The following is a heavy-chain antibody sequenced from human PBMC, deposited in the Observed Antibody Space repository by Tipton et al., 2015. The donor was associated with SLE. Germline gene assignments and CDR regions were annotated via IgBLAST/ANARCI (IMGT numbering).Heavy chain of an antibody. CDR3: ATNIAAAGSYWYFDL. V-gene: IGHV4-61*09. J-gene: IGHJ2*01. Sequence: TLSLTCTVSGGSISSGSYYWSWIRQPAGKGLEWIGYIYTSGSTNYNPSLKSRVTISVDTSKNQFSLKLSSVTAADTAVYYCATNIAAAGSYWYFDLWGRGTLVTVSS. D-gene: IGHD6-13*01. CDR2: IYTSGST. CDR1: GGSISSGSYY.